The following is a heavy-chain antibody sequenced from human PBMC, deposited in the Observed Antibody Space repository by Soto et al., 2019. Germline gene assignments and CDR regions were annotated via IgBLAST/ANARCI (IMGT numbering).Heavy chain of an antibody. CDR2: IYYSGST. Sequence: SETLSLTCTVSGGSISSGGYYWSWIRQHPGKGLEWIGYIYYSGSTYYNPSLKSRVTISVDTSKNQFSLKLSSVTAADTAVYYCARERADHTVTTYWYYGMDVWGQGTTVTVSS. D-gene: IGHD4-4*01. V-gene: IGHV4-31*03. CDR3: ARERADHTVTTYWYYGMDV. J-gene: IGHJ6*02. CDR1: GGSISSGGYY.